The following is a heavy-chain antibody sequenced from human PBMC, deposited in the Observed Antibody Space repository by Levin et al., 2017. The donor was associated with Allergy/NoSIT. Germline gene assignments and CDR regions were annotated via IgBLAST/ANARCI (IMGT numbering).Heavy chain of an antibody. CDR2: TSYDGSNK. J-gene: IGHJ4*02. CDR1: GFSFSDYP. V-gene: IGHV3-30-3*01. Sequence: GGSLRLSCAASGFSFSDYPMTWVRQGQGKGLEWVASTSYDGSNKNYADSVKGRFTISRDNSKDTLYLQMSSLRSEDTGVYYCARAVSGSYFDYWGQGTLV. D-gene: IGHD3-10*01. CDR3: ARAVSGSYFDY.